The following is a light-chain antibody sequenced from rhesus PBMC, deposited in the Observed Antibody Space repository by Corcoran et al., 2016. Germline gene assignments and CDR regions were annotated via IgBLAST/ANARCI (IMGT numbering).Light chain of an antibody. V-gene: IGKV1-25*01. CDR3: QHYYSTPYS. CDR2: EAS. CDR1: QGITND. Sequence: DIQMTQSPSSLSASVGDRVTITCRARQGITNDLAWYQQKPGETPKLLIYEASNLQSGIPSRFSGSGSGTDFTLTISSLQSEDFATYYCQHYYSTPYSFGQGTKVEIK. J-gene: IGKJ2*01.